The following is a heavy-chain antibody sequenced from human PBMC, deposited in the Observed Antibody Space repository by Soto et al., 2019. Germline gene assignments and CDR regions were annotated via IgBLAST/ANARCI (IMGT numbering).Heavy chain of an antibody. CDR1: GDSINSGDYY. CDR3: ASVPVDTYMIYWSDP. Sequence: QLQLQESGPGLVKPSETLSLTCSVSGDSINSGDYYWTWLRRAPGKGLQGVGHVYFSGSTNYNPSLKSRVTISLDKSKNQFSLKLRSVTAGDTAVYYCASVPVDTYMIYWSDPWGQGTLVTVSS. CDR2: VYFSGST. V-gene: IGHV4-61*08. D-gene: IGHD5-18*01. J-gene: IGHJ5*02.